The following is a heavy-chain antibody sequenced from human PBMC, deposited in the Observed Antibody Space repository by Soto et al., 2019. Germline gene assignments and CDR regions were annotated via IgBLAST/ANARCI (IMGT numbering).Heavy chain of an antibody. J-gene: IGHJ3*02. V-gene: IGHV3-15*01. CDR2: IKSKTDGGTT. CDR1: GFTFSNAW. Sequence: GGSLRLSCAASGFTFSNAWMSWVRQAPGKGLEWVGRIKSKTDGGTTDCAAPVKGRFTISRDDSKNTLYLQMNSLKTEDTAVYYCARGTLRDTAFDIWGQGTMVTVSS. D-gene: IGHD5-12*01. CDR3: ARGTLRDTAFDI.